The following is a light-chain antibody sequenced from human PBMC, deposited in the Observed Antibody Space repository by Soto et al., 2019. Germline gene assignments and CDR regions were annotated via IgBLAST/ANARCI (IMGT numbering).Light chain of an antibody. CDR1: QSLLHSNGYNY. CDR2: LGS. CDR3: VQALQTCT. J-gene: IGKJ3*01. V-gene: IGKV2-28*01. Sequence: DIVMTQSPLSLPVTPGEPASISCRSSQSLLHSNGYNYLDWYLQKPGQSPQLLIYLGSNRASGVPDRFSGSGSGTDFTLKISRVEAEDVGVYYCVQALQTCTFGPGTKVDIK.